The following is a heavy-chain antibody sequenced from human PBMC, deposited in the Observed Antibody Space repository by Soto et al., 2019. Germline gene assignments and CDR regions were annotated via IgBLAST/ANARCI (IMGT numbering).Heavy chain of an antibody. J-gene: IGHJ4*02. V-gene: IGHV1-69*06. CDR3: ARGLDQPPVGLYFDT. Sequence: QVQLVQSGAEVKNPGSSVKVSCKTSGGTFNSYLIDWVRQAPGQGLEWMGGIIPAFGTAKYEQKFQGRVTITADKSTTTAYMELRTLPSEDTAVYYCARGLDQPPVGLYFDTWGQGTLVTVSS. D-gene: IGHD2-2*01. CDR2: IIPAFGTA. CDR1: GGTFNSYL.